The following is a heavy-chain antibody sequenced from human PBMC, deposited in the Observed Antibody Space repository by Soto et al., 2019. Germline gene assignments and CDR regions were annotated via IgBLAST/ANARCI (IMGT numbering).Heavy chain of an antibody. J-gene: IGHJ5*02. V-gene: IGHV1-18*01. CDR2: ISPYNGNT. Sequence: QVLLVQSGGEVKKPGASVKVSCKASGYSFDSYGISWLWQAPGQGLEWMGWISPYNGNTRIPQKLRGRVTMTTDTSTNTAFLEVTSLTSDDTAVYYCARDYSLWTGYAEPWGQGSLVTVSS. CDR1: GYSFDSYG. D-gene: IGHD2-2*01. CDR3: ARDYSLWTGYAEP.